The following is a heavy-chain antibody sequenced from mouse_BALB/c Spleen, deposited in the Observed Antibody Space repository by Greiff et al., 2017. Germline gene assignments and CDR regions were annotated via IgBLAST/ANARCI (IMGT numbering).Heavy chain of an antibody. CDR2: ISSGGST. Sequence: EVMLVESGGGLVKPGGSLKLSCAASGFTFSSYAMSWVRQTPEKRLEWVASISSGGSTYYPDSVKGRFTISRDNARNILYLQMSSLRSEDTAMYYCAREGPPRLGYFDYWGQGTTLTVSS. V-gene: IGHV5-6-5*01. D-gene: IGHD2-10*02. J-gene: IGHJ2*01. CDR3: AREGPPRLGYFDY. CDR1: GFTFSSYA.